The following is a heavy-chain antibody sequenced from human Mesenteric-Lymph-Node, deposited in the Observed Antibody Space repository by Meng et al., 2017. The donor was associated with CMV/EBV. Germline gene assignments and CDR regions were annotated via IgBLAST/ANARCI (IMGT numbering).Heavy chain of an antibody. CDR3: ARAGGGTYSNRVDGWLFYFDY. CDR2: IYHTGST. J-gene: IGHJ4*02. Sequence: SETLSLTCTVSGGSISSYYWSWIRQPPGKGLEWIGSIYHTGSTYYNPSLESRVTISLDTSKNQFSLKLSSVTAADTAVYYCARAGGGTYSNRVDGWLFYFDYWGQGALVTVSS. D-gene: IGHD1-26*01. CDR1: GGSISSYY. V-gene: IGHV4-59*08.